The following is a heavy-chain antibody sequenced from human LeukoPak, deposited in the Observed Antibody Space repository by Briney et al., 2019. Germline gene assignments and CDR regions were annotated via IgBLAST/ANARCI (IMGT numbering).Heavy chain of an antibody. Sequence: SETLSLTCTVSGGSISSGDYYWSWIRQPPGKGLEWIGYIYYSGSTYYNPSLKSRVTISVDTSKNQFSLKLSSVTAADTAVYYCARTNTYYDFWSGYYWGYYFDYWGQGTLVTVSS. J-gene: IGHJ4*02. CDR3: ARTNTYYDFWSGYYWGYYFDY. CDR2: IYYSGST. CDR1: GGSISSGDYY. D-gene: IGHD3-3*01. V-gene: IGHV4-30-4*08.